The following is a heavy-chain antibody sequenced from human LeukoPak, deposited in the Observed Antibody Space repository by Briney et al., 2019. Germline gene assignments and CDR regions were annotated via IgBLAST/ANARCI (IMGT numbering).Heavy chain of an antibody. CDR3: AAAEPGYCSGGSCYSDWFDP. V-gene: IGHV1-58*01. D-gene: IGHD2-15*01. CDR1: GFTFTSSA. CDR2: IVVGSGNT. J-gene: IGHJ5*02. Sequence: GASVKVSCKASGFTFTSSAVQWVRQARGQRLEWIGWIVVGSGNTNYAQKFQKRVTITRDMSTSTAYMELSSLRSEDTAVYYCAAAEPGYCSGGSCYSDWFDPWGQGTLVTVSS.